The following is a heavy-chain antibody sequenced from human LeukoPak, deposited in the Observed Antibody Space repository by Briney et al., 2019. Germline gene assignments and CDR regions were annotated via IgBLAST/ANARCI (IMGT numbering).Heavy chain of an antibody. CDR3: ATRKCDSSGYYYRFFDY. Sequence: GASVKVSCKVSGYTLTELSMHWVRQAPGKGLEWMGGFDPEDGETIYAQKFQGRVTMTEDTSTDTAYMELSSLRSEDTAVYYCATRKCDSSGYYYRFFDYWGQGTLVTVSS. CDR2: FDPEDGET. J-gene: IGHJ4*02. V-gene: IGHV1-24*01. CDR1: GYTLTELS. D-gene: IGHD3-22*01.